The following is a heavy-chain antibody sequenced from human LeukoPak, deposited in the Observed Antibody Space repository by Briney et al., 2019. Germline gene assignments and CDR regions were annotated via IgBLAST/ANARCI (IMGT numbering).Heavy chain of an antibody. V-gene: IGHV3-30*04. J-gene: IGHJ4*02. CDR3: ARDASPSPVPEHADY. Sequence: GGSLRLSCAASGFTFSSYAMHWVRQAPGKGLEWVGVISYDGRNKYYADSVKGRFTISRDNSKNTLYLQMNSLRAEDTAVNYCARDASPSPVPEHADYWGQGTLVTVSS. D-gene: IGHD1-1*01. CDR1: GFTFSSYA. CDR2: ISYDGRNK.